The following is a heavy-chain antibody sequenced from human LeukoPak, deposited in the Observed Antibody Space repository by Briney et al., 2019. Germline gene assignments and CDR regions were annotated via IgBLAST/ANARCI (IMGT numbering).Heavy chain of an antibody. CDR3: AREVFGGADY. D-gene: IGHD2-21*01. CDR2: IYYSGGT. Sequence: SETLSLTCTVSGGSISSYYWSWIRQPPGKGLEWIGYIYYSGGTNYNPSLKSRVTISVDTSKNQFSLRLSSVTAADTAVYYCAREVFGGADYWGQGTLVTVSS. CDR1: GGSISSYY. J-gene: IGHJ4*02. V-gene: IGHV4-59*01.